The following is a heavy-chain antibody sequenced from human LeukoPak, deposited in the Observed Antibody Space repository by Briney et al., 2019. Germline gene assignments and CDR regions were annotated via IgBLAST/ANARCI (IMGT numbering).Heavy chain of an antibody. CDR1: GFTFSFNS. Sequence: GGSLRLSCAASGFTFSFNSMHWVRQGPGKGLVWVSRIKRDGSGATYADSVKGRVTISKDNAKNTLYLQMNSLGAEDTAVYYCARSNGFGMDVWVKGPRSPSPQ. V-gene: IGHV3-74*01. J-gene: IGHJ6*01. CDR3: ARSNGFGMDV. CDR2: IKRDGSGA. D-gene: IGHD2-8*01.